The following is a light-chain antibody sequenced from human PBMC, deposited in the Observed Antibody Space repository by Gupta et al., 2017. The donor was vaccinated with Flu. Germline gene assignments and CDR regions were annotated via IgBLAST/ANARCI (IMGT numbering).Light chain of an antibody. CDR1: QSVSSN. Sequence: EIVXTXSPAILSVSPGERATLSCRASQSVSSNLAWYQQKPGQAPRLLIYGASTRATGIPARFSGSGSGTEFTLTISSLQSEDFAVYYCQQYNNWWAFGQGTKVEIK. J-gene: IGKJ1*01. CDR3: QQYNNWWA. CDR2: GAS. V-gene: IGKV3-15*01.